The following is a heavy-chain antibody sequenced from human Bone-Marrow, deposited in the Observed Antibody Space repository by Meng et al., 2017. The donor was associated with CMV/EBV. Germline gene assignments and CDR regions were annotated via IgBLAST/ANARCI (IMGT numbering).Heavy chain of an antibody. CDR3: ARWAYYYDRSGLDY. V-gene: IGHV4-30-4*08. D-gene: IGHD3-22*01. J-gene: IGHJ4*02. Sequence: QVHRLESGQVLVKHVQTLSLTCTVSGGSISSGDYYWSWIRQPPGKGREWIGYIYYSGSTYYNPSLKSRVTISVDTSKNQFSLKLSSVTAADTAVYYCARWAYYYDRSGLDYWGQGTLVTVSS. CDR1: GGSISSGDYY. CDR2: IYYSGST.